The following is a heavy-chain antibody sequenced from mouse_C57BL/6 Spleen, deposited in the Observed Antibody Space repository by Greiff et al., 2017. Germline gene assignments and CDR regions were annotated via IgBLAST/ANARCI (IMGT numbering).Heavy chain of an antibody. D-gene: IGHD2-10*02. CDR2: INPNNGGT. CDR1: GYTFTDYY. CDR3: ARGYGNYPIAY. Sequence: VQLKQSGPELVKPGASVKISCKASGYTFTDYYMNWVKQSHGKSLEWIGDINPNNGGTSYNQKFKGKATLTVDKSSSTAYMELRSLTSEDSAVYYCARGYGNYPIAYWGQGTLVTVSA. V-gene: IGHV1-26*01. J-gene: IGHJ3*01.